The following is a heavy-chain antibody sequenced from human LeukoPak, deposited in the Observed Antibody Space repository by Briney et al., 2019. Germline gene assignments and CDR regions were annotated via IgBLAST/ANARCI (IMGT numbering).Heavy chain of an antibody. CDR3: ARGGSGSYWPGVFDY. J-gene: IGHJ4*02. CDR1: GDSIRSYY. D-gene: IGHD3-10*01. Sequence: SETLSLTCTVSGDSIRSYYWNWIRQSPGKGLEWIGYIYKTGTTNYNPSVKSRLTISVDTSKNQFSLKLSSVTAADTAVYYCARGGSGSYWPGVFDYWGQGTLVTVSS. V-gene: IGHV4-59*01. CDR2: IYKTGTT.